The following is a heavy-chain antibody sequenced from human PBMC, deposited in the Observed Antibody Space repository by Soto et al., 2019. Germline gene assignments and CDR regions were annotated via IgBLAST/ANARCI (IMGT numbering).Heavy chain of an antibody. Sequence: QVQLRESGPGLVKPSDTLSLTCAVSGYSISGDNWWGWIRQPPGRGLEWIGYISSGGNTHYNPSLESRLTMSVDTSKNQFSVRLNSVTAVDTAVYYCARKTGGHCRFDDWGQGTLVTVSS. D-gene: IGHD2-8*02. V-gene: IGHV4-28*01. CDR3: ARKTGGHCRFDD. CDR1: GYSISGDNW. J-gene: IGHJ4*02. CDR2: ISSGGNT.